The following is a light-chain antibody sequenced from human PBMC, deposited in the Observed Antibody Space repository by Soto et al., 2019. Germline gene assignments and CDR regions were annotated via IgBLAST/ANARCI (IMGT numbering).Light chain of an antibody. J-gene: IGKJ2*01. CDR2: GAS. CDR3: KQYGSSGYT. Sequence: EIVLTQSPGTLSLSPGERATLSCRASQSVSSSYLAWYQQKPGQATRLLIYGASSRATGIPDRFSGSGSGTDITLTISRLEPEDFAVYYCKQYGSSGYTVGQGTKLEIK. CDR1: QSVSSSY. V-gene: IGKV3-20*01.